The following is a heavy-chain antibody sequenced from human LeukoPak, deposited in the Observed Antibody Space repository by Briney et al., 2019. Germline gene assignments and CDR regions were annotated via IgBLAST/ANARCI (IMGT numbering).Heavy chain of an antibody. CDR2: IKQDGSAK. J-gene: IGHJ4*02. CDR3: ALPPPTLRGVIMDDY. CDR1: GFNFNMFW. D-gene: IGHD3-10*01. Sequence: GGSLRLSCAASGFNFNMFWMSWVRQAPGKGLEWVTNIKQDGSAKFYVGSVRGRFDISRDNARKSVFLQMNSLRVEDTAVYYCALPPPTLRGVIMDDYWGQGTLVTVSS. V-gene: IGHV3-7*01.